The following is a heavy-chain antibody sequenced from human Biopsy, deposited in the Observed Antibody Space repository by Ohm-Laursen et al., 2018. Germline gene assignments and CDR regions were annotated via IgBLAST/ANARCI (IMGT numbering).Heavy chain of an antibody. D-gene: IGHD6-19*01. CDR2: ISAYNGNT. J-gene: IGHJ4*02. CDR1: GGPSSNYA. Sequence: ASVKVSCKASGGPSSNYAFNWVRQAPGQGLEWMGWISAYNGNTYSAQKVQGGVSMTTDTSTTTAYMELRSLRSDDTAVYYCALQSVAQMKNFDYWGQGTLVTVSS. V-gene: IGHV1-18*01. CDR3: ALQSVAQMKNFDY.